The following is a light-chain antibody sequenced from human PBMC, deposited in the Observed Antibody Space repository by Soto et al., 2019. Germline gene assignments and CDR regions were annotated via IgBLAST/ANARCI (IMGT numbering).Light chain of an antibody. CDR2: ADN. CDR3: AAWDDSLNCFV. CDR1: SSNIGSNS. V-gene: IGLV1-44*01. Sequence: QSVLTQPPSASGTPGQRVSISCSGSSSNIGSNSVQWHQQLPGTAPNLLIYADNQRPSGVPDRFSGSKSGTSASLAITGHQSGDEADYYCAAWDDSLNCFVFGTGTKVTVL. J-gene: IGLJ1*01.